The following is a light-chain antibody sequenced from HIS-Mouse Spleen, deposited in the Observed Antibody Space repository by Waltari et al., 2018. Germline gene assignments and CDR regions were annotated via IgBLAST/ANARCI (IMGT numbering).Light chain of an antibody. V-gene: IGLV3-21*03. J-gene: IGLJ2*01. CDR1: HIGRKS. CDR3: QVWDSSSDHVV. CDR2: EDS. Sequence: SYVLTQPPSVSVAPGKTARITCGGNHIGRKSVHWYQQKPGQAPVLVVSEDSDRPSGIPERFSGSNSGNTATLTISRVEAGDEADYYCQVWDSSSDHVVFGGGTKLTVL.